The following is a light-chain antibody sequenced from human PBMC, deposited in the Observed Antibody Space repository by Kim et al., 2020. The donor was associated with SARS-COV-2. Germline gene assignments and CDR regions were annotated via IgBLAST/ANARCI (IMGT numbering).Light chain of an antibody. J-gene: IGLJ3*02. CDR3: VLYVGTGIWV. V-gene: IGLV8-61*01. CDR2: DSN. CDR1: SGSVSSSYY. Sequence: QTVVTQEPSFSVSPGGTVTLTCALNSGSVSSSYYPSWYQQTPGQAPRTLIYDSNTRSSGVPDRFSGSILGNKAALTITGAQADDESDYYCVLYVGTGIWVFGGGTQLTVL.